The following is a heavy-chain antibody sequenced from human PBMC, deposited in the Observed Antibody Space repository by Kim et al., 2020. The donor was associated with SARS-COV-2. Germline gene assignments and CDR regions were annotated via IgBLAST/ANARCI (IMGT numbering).Heavy chain of an antibody. J-gene: IGHJ4*02. V-gene: IGHV3-33*05. CDR1: GLIFSSYG. D-gene: IGHD3-22*01. CDR3: ARDYYDSSGYYFPPPMAN. CDR2: ISYDGSNK. Sequence: GALRLSCAASGLIFSSYGMHWVRQAPGKGLEWVAVISYDGSNKYYADSVKGRFTISRDNSKNTLYLQMNSLRAEDTAVYYCARDYYDSSGYYFPPPMANWGPVTLVTVSS.